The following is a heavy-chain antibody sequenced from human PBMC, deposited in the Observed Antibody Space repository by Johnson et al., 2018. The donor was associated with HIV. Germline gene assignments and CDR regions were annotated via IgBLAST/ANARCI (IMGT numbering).Heavy chain of an antibody. Sequence: VQLVESGGGLVQPGGSLRLSSAAPGFTFSRYWMSWVRLAPGKGLEWVSVIYSGGSTYFAYSVKGRFTTSRDNSKNTLYLQMNRLRAEDTAVYYCAREWLYGFDIWGQGTMVTVSS. D-gene: IGHD5-24*01. V-gene: IGHV3-66*01. CDR1: GFTFSRYW. J-gene: IGHJ3*02. CDR3: AREWLYGFDI. CDR2: IYSGGST.